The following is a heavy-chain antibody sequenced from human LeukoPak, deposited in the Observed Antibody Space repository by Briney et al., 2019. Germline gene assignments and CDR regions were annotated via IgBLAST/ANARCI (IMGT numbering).Heavy chain of an antibody. D-gene: IGHD2-2*01. J-gene: IGHJ4*02. V-gene: IGHV3-21*01. CDR2: ISSSSSYI. CDR1: GFTFSSYS. CDR3: ARDRVVVPAAVAGLGY. Sequence: PGGSLRLSCAASGFTFSSYSMNWVRQAPGKGLEWVSSISSSSSYIYYADSVKGRFTISRDNAKNSLYLQMNSLRAEDTAVYYCARDRVVVPAAVAGLGYWGQGTLVTVSS.